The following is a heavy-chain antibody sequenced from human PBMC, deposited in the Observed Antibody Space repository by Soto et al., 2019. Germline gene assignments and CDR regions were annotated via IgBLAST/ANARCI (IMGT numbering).Heavy chain of an antibody. Sequence: ASVKVSCKASGGTFSSYTISWVRQAPGQGLEWMGRIIPILGIANYAQKFQGRVTITADKSTSTAYTVYLQMNSLRAEDTAVYYCAKEPNSSGWSSFDYWGQGTLVTVSS. V-gene: IGHV1-69*04. CDR3: AKEPNSSGWSSFDY. CDR2: IIPILGIA. CDR1: GGTFSSYT. D-gene: IGHD6-19*01. J-gene: IGHJ4*02.